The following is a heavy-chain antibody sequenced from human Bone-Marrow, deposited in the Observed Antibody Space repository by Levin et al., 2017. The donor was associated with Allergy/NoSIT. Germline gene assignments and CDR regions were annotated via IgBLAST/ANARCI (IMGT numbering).Heavy chain of an antibody. D-gene: IGHD2-2*01. CDR3: ALYCSSTSCPPDGSGAYYGMDV. J-gene: IGHJ6*02. V-gene: IGHV3-74*01. Sequence: GGSLRLSCAASGFTFSSYWMHWVRQAPGKGLVWVSRINSDGSSTSYADSVKGRFTISRDNAKNTLYLQMNSLRAEDTAVYYCALYCSSTSCPPDGSGAYYGMDVWGQGTTVTVSS. CDR1: GFTFSSYW. CDR2: INSDGSST.